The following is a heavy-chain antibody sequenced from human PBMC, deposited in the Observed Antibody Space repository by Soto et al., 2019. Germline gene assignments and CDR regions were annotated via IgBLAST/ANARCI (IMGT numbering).Heavy chain of an antibody. D-gene: IGHD3-3*01. CDR1: GGSFSGYY. V-gene: IGHV4-34*01. J-gene: IGHJ4*02. Sequence: PSETLSLTCAVYGGSFSGYYWSWIRQPPGKGLEWIGEINHSGSTNYNPSLKSRVTISVDTSKKQFSLKLSSVTAADTAVYYCSSASYDFCSGYHDPNYFDYWGQGTMGTVS. CDR3: SSASYDFCSGYHDPNYFDY. CDR2: INHSGST.